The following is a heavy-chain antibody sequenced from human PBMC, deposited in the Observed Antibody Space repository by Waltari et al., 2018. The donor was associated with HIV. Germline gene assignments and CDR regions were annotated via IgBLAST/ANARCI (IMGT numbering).Heavy chain of an antibody. CDR3: TSDSDRVDYYDGMGI. CDR1: GYTFTSYG. J-gene: IGHJ6*02. Sequence: QVHLVQSGAEVKKPGASVKVSCKASGYTFTSYGIQWVRQAPGQKCAWMGWINAGNGNTKYSRKFQARVAITRDTSSSTAYMELNSLRSEDTSVYYCTSDSDRVDYYDGMGIWLQWTTVTVAS. V-gene: IGHV1-3*01. CDR2: INAGNGNT.